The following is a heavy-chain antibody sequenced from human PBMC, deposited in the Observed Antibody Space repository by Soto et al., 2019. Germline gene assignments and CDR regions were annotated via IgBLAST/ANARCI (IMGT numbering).Heavy chain of an antibody. J-gene: IGHJ4*02. Sequence: QVQLVQSGGEVKKPGASVKVSCKASGYTFINYGITWVRQALGQRLEWLARIHAYIAKAYNTQKIQGIVTMTADTSTWTAYLAQRSVTHHDMAVYYGARGDGDTLNYWRQGIVVTVTS. CDR1: GYTFINYG. CDR2: IHAYIAKA. CDR3: ARGDGDTLNY. V-gene: IGHV1-18*03. D-gene: IGHD3-16*01.